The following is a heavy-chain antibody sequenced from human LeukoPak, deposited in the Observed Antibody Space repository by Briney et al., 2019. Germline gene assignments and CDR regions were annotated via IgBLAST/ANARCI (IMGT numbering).Heavy chain of an antibody. Sequence: GGSLRPSCAASGFTFSSYWMPWVRQAPGKGLVWVSRINSDGSSTSYADSVKGRFTISRDNAKNTLYLQMNSLRADDTAVYYCARDEGSTWQRFDPWGQGTLVTVSS. J-gene: IGHJ5*02. V-gene: IGHV3-74*01. CDR1: GFTFSSYW. CDR2: INSDGSST. D-gene: IGHD6-13*01. CDR3: ARDEGSTWQRFDP.